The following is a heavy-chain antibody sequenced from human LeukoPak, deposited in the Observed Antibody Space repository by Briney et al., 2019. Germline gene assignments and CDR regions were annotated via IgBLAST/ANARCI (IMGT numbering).Heavy chain of an antibody. V-gene: IGHV3-49*03. CDR3: TRSPGWGSIWYFDY. CDR2: IRSKAYGGTT. D-gene: IGHD6-19*01. CDR1: GFTFGDYA. J-gene: IGHJ4*02. Sequence: PGRSLRLSCTASGFTFGDYAMSWFRQAPGKWLEWVGFIRSKAYGGTTEYAAFVKGRFTISRDDSKSIAYLQMNSLKTEDTAVYYCTRSPGWGSIWYFDYWGQGTLVTVSS.